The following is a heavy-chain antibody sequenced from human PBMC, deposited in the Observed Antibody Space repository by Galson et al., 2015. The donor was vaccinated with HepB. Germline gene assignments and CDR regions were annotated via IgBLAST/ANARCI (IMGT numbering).Heavy chain of an antibody. CDR3: AREPYDSSGYPVGYFDY. D-gene: IGHD3-22*01. Sequence: SLRLSCAASGFTFSSYAMSWVRQAPGKGLEWVSVLYSGGSTYYAGSVKGRFTISRDHSKNTLYLQMNSLRADDTAVYYCAREPYDSSGYPVGYFDYWGQGTLVIVSS. CDR2: LYSGGST. J-gene: IGHJ4*02. V-gene: IGHV3-66*01. CDR1: GFTFSSYA.